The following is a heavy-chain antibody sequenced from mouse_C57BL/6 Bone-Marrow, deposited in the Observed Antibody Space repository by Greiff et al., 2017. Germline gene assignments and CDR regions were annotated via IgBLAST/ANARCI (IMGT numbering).Heavy chain of an antibody. J-gene: IGHJ1*03. CDR1: GYTFTSYW. D-gene: IGHD1-1*01. Sequence: QVQLQQSGAELVKPGASVKLSCKASGYTFTSYWMHWVKQRPGRGLEWIGRIDPTSGGTKYNEKFKSKATLTVDKPSSTAYMQLSSLTSEDSAVYYCARFDYGSSHWYFDVWGTGTTVTVSS. CDR2: IDPTSGGT. CDR3: ARFDYGSSHWYFDV. V-gene: IGHV1-72*01.